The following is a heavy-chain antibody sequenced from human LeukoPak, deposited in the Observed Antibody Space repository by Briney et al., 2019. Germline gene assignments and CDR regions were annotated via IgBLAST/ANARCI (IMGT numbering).Heavy chain of an antibody. CDR1: GFTFDDYG. J-gene: IGHJ3*02. Sequence: PGRSLRLSCAASGFTFDDYGMSWVRQAPGKGLEWVSGINWNGGSTGYADSVKGRFTISRDNAKNSLYLQMNSLRAEDTALYYCARAIVVSASWQDAFDIWGQGTMVTVSS. V-gene: IGHV3-20*04. D-gene: IGHD3-22*01. CDR3: ARAIVVSASWQDAFDI. CDR2: INWNGGST.